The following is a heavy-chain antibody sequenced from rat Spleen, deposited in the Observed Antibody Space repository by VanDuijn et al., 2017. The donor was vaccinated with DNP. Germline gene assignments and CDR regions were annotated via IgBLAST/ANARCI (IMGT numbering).Heavy chain of an antibody. Sequence: QVQLQQSGAELAKPGSSVMISCRASGYTFTTYYIGWIKQTTRQGLAFIGYINMGSGGTNYNEKFKGKATLTVGKSSSTAFMQLSSLTPDDPPAYYXXRGSXGVWLAXWGQGTXXTVSS. CDR1: GYTFTTYY. CDR3: XRGSXGVWLAX. CDR2: INMGSGGT. D-gene: IGHD4-3*01. V-gene: IGHV1-43*01. J-gene: IGHJ3*01.